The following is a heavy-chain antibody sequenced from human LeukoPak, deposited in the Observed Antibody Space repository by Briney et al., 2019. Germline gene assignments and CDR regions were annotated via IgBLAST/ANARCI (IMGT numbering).Heavy chain of an antibody. CDR3: ARVPRIENNWFDP. D-gene: IGHD3-16*02. V-gene: IGHV1-2*02. J-gene: IGHJ5*02. CDR2: INPNSGGT. Sequence: ASVTVSCKASGYTFTGYYMHWVRQAPGQGLEWMGWINPNSGGTNYAQKFQGRVTMTRDTSISTAYMELSRLRSDDTAVYYCARVPRIENNWFDPWGQGTLVTVSS. CDR1: GYTFTGYY.